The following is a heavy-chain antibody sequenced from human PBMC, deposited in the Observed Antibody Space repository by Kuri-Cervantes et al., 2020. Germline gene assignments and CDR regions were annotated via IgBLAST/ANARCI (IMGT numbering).Heavy chain of an antibody. J-gene: IGHJ6*02. CDR3: ARDRGLLLLWFGESGNYYGMDV. D-gene: IGHD3-10*01. CDR2: IIPILGIA. Sequence: SVKVSCKASGYTFTGYYMHWVRQAPGQGLEWMGWIIPILGIANYAQKFQGRVTITADKSTSTAYMELSSLRSEDTAVYYCARDRGLLLLWFGESGNYYGMDVWGQGTTVTVSS. CDR1: GYTFTGYY. V-gene: IGHV1-69*10.